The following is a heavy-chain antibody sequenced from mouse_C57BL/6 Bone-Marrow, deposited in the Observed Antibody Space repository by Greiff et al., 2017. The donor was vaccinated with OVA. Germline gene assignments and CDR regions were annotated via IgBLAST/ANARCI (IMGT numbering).Heavy chain of an antibody. CDR2: IWRGGST. CDR1: GFSLTSYG. V-gene: IGHV2-5*01. D-gene: IGHD2-14*01. J-gene: IGHJ1*03. Sequence: VQLQQSGPGLVQPSQRLSITCTVSGFSLTSYGVHWVRQSPGKGLEWLGVIWRGGSTDYNAAFMSRLSITKDNSKSQVFFKMNSLQADDTAIYYCAKMRGTSYWYFDVWGTGTTVTVSS. CDR3: AKMRGTSYWYFDV.